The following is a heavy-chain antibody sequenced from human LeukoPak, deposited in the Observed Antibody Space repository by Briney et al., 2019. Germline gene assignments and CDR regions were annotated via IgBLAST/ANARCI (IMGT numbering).Heavy chain of an antibody. Sequence: GGSLRLSCAASGFTFSSYGMSWVRQAPGKGLEWVSAISGSGGSTYYADSVKGRFAISRDNSKNTLYLQMNSLRAEDTAVYYCAAQVLRYFDWSPYYYYYYMDVWGKGTTVTISS. D-gene: IGHD3-9*01. V-gene: IGHV3-23*01. J-gene: IGHJ6*03. CDR3: AAQVLRYFDWSPYYYYYYMDV. CDR1: GFTFSSYG. CDR2: ISGSGGST.